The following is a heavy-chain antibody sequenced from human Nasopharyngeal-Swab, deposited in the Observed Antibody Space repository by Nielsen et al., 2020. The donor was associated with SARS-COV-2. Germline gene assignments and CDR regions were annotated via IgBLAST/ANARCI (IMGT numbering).Heavy chain of an antibody. CDR1: GGSISSYY. CDR3: AGDGRRAVWSNYYYYGMDV. J-gene: IGHJ6*02. D-gene: IGHD3-3*01. Sequence: SETLSLTCTVSGGSISSYYWSWIRQPPGKGLEWIGYIYYSGSTNYNPSLKSRVTISVDTSKNQFSLKLNSVTAADTAVYYCAGDGRRAVWSNYYYYGMDVWGQGTTVTVSS. CDR2: IYYSGST. V-gene: IGHV4-59*01.